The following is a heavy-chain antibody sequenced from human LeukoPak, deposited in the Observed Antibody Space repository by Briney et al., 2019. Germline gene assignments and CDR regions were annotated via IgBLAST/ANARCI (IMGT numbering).Heavy chain of an antibody. Sequence: PGGSLRLSCAASGFTFDDYGMNWVRQVPGRGLEWVSGINWNGRITEYADSVKDRSTISRQNTKNSLYLYMNNLGGEDTALYFCARGSVQLWLRDTYYYMDVWGKGTTVTVSS. V-gene: IGHV3-20*04. CDR1: GFTFDDYG. D-gene: IGHD5-18*01. CDR3: ARGSVQLWLRDTYYYMDV. CDR2: INWNGRIT. J-gene: IGHJ6*03.